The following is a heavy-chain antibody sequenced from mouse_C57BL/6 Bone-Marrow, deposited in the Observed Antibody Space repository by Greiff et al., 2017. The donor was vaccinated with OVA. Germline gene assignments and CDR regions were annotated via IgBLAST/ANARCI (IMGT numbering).Heavy chain of an antibody. D-gene: IGHD2-4*01. J-gene: IGHJ4*01. CDR3: ARHGYDYDAGAMDY. Sequence: EVQLVESGGGLVQPGGSLKLSCAASGFTFSDYYMYWVRQTPEKRLEWVAYISNGGGSTYYPDTVKGRFTISRDNAKNTLYLHMSRLKSEDTAMYYCARHGYDYDAGAMDYWGQGTSVTVSS. CDR1: GFTFSDYY. V-gene: IGHV5-12*01. CDR2: ISNGGGST.